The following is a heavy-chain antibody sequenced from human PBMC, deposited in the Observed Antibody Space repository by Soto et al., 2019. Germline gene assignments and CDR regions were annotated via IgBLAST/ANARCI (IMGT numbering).Heavy chain of an antibody. V-gene: IGHV3-30*18. CDR3: AKEMATIRLFDY. Sequence: QVQLVESGGGVVQPGRSLRLSCAASGFTFSSYGMHWVRQAPGKGLEWVAVISHDGSNKYYADSVKGRFTISRDNSKNTLYLQMNSLRAEDTAVYYCAKEMATIRLFDYWGQGTLVTVSS. J-gene: IGHJ4*02. CDR2: ISHDGSNK. D-gene: IGHD5-12*01. CDR1: GFTFSSYG.